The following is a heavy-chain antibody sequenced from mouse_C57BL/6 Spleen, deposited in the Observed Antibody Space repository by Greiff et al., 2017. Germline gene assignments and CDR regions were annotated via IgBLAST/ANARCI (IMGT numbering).Heavy chain of an antibody. J-gene: IGHJ4*01. Sequence: VQLKESGPGLVKPSQSLSLTCSVTGYSITSGYYWNWIRQFPGNKLEWMGYISYDGSNNYNPSLKNRISITRDTSKNQFFLKLNSVTTEDTATYYCASGYGSSRYYYAMDYWGQGTSVTVSS. CDR3: ASGYGSSRYYYAMDY. CDR1: GYSITSGYY. D-gene: IGHD1-1*01. CDR2: ISYDGSN. V-gene: IGHV3-6*01.